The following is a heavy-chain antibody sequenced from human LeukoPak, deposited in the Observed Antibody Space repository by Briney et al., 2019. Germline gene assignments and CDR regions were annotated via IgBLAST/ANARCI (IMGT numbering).Heavy chain of an antibody. CDR1: GYTFTSYG. Sequence: ASVKVSCKASGYTFTSYGISWVRQAPGQGLEWMGWISAYNGNTNYAQKLQGRVTMTTDTSTSTAYMELRSLRSDDTAVYYCANHCGDYGVLYFDYWGQGTLVTVSS. J-gene: IGHJ4*02. CDR3: ANHCGDYGVLYFDY. CDR2: ISAYNGNT. V-gene: IGHV1-18*01. D-gene: IGHD4-17*01.